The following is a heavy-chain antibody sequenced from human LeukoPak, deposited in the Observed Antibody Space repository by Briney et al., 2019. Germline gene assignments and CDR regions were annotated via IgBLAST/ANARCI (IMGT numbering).Heavy chain of an antibody. J-gene: IGHJ4*02. CDR2: SDGGST. CDR3: AKLVVVAATPWYFDY. CDR1: GFAFSRYA. V-gene: IGHV3-23*01. D-gene: IGHD2-15*01. Sequence: GGSLRLSCAASGFAFSRYAMSWVRQAPGKGLEWVSTSDGGSTYYADSVKGRFTISRDNSKNTLYLQMNSLRAEDTAVYYCAKLVVVAATPWYFDYWGQGTLVTVSS.